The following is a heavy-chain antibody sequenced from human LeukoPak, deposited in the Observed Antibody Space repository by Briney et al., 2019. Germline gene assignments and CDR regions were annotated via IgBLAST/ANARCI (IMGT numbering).Heavy chain of an antibody. J-gene: IGHJ6*03. CDR1: GYTFTGYY. D-gene: IGHD6-13*01. CDR2: INPNNGDT. V-gene: IGHV1-2*06. Sequence: ASVKVSCKASGYTFTGYYIHWVRQAPGQGLEWMGRINPNNGDTNYAQKFQGRVTMTRDTSITTAYMELSSLRSEDTAVYYCARVSSLIAAAGVHSYYYYYYMDVWGKGTTVTVSS. CDR3: ARVSSLIAAAGVHSYYYYYYMDV.